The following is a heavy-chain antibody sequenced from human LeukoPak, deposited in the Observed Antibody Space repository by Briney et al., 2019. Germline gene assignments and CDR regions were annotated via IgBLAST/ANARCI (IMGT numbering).Heavy chain of an antibody. Sequence: PSETLSLTCTVSGGSISSSSYYWGWIRQPPGKGLEWIGSIYHSGSTYYNPSLKSRVTISVDTSKNQFSLKLSSVTAADTAVYYCASQPLGYCSSTSCYTDAFDIWGQGTMVTVSS. CDR2: IYHSGST. D-gene: IGHD2-2*02. CDR3: ASQPLGYCSSTSCYTDAFDI. J-gene: IGHJ3*02. V-gene: IGHV4-39*01. CDR1: GGSISSSSYY.